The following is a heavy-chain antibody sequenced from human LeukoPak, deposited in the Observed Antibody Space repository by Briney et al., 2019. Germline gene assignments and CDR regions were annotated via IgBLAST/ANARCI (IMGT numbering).Heavy chain of an antibody. D-gene: IGHD3-16*01. Sequence: GDSLKLSCEGSGYIFTSYWIGWVRQTPRKWLEWMGIGYPDDSDTRSRSSFQGQVTISAAKSISTAYLQWSSLKASDTAMDYYARQPDDGGRHDYWGQGTLVTVSS. V-gene: IGHV5-51*01. J-gene: IGHJ4*02. CDR1: GYIFTSYW. CDR2: GYPDDSDT. CDR3: ARQPDDGGRHDY.